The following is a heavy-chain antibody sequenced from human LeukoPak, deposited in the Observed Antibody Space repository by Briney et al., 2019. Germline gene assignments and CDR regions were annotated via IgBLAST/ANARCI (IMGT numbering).Heavy chain of an antibody. V-gene: IGHV3-33*01. J-gene: IGHJ4*02. Sequence: GGSLGLSCAASGFTFSSYGMHWVRQAPGKGLEWVAVIWYDGSNKYYADSVKGRFTISRDNSKNTLYLQMNSLRAEDTAVYYCAVGSGSYYNRAPFDYWGQGTLVTVSS. CDR2: IWYDGSNK. CDR1: GFTFSSYG. CDR3: AVGSGSYYNRAPFDY. D-gene: IGHD3-10*01.